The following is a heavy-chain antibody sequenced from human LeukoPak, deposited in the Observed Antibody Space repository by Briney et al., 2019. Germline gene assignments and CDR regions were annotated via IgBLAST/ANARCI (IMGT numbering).Heavy chain of an antibody. D-gene: IGHD5-12*01. V-gene: IGHV4-39*01. CDR2: IYYSGST. Sequence: SETLSLTCTVSGGSISSSSYYWGWIRQPPGKGLEWIGSIYYSGSTYYNPSLKSRVTISVDTSKNQFSLKLSSVTAADTAVYYCARSRQRGYSGYETQLDYWGQGTLATVSS. CDR1: GGSISSSSYY. J-gene: IGHJ4*02. CDR3: ARSRQRGYSGYETQLDY.